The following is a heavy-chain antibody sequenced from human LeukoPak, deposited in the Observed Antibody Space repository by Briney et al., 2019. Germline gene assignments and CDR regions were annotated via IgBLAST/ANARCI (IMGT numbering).Heavy chain of an antibody. CDR1: GFTFSSYG. J-gene: IGHJ4*02. Sequence: PGGSLRLSCAASGFTFSSYGMHWVRQAPGKGLEWVAFIRYDGSNKYYADSVKGRFTISRDNSKNTLYLQMNSLRAEDTAVYYCAKVLGLIEWELLPFDYWGQGTLVTVSS. D-gene: IGHD1-26*01. V-gene: IGHV3-30*02. CDR2: IRYDGSNK. CDR3: AKVLGLIEWELLPFDY.